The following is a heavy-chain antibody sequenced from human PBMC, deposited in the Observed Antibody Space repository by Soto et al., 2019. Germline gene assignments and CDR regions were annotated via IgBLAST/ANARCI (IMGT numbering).Heavy chain of an antibody. J-gene: IGHJ4*02. V-gene: IGHV1-58*01. CDR2: IVVGSGNT. CDR3: ATGFFYCSGGSCYSGPFVY. CDR1: GFTFTSSA. D-gene: IGHD2-15*01. Sequence: GASVKVSCKASGFTFTSSAVQWVRQARGQRLEWIGWIVVGSGNTNYAQKFQERVTITRDMSTSTAYMELSSLRSEDTAVYYCATGFFYCSGGSCYSGPFVYWGQGTLVTVSS.